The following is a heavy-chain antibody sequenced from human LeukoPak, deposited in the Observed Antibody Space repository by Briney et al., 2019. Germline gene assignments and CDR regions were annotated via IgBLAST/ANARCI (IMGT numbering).Heavy chain of an antibody. V-gene: IGHV4-59*01. CDR2: IYYSGST. D-gene: IGHD4-17*01. CDR1: GDSISSYY. Sequence: SETLSLTCTVSGDSISSYYWSWIRQPPGKGLEWIGYIYYSGSTNYNPSLKSRVTLSVDTSKNQFSLKLSSVTAADTAVYYCARVRGAYGDYLYYFDYWGQGTLVTVSS. J-gene: IGHJ4*02. CDR3: ARVRGAYGDYLYYFDY.